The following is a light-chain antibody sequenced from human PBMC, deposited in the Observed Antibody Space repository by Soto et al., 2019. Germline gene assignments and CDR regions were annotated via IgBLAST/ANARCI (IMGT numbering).Light chain of an antibody. J-gene: IGKJ5*01. Sequence: DIQMTQSPSSLPASVGDSISITCRASQSIGTYLSWYQQKPGKAPKLLIYAASTLQSGVPSRFSGSGSGTDVTLTISSLQPEDFATYYCQQTYSTPVTFGQGTRLEIK. CDR2: AAS. V-gene: IGKV1-39*01. CDR3: QQTYSTPVT. CDR1: QSIGTY.